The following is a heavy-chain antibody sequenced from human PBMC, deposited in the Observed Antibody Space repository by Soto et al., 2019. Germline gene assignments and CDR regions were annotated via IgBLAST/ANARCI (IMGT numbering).Heavy chain of an antibody. CDR2: INHSGST. Sequence: AETLSLTRAVYGGSFSGYYWSWIRQPPGKGLEWIGEINHSGSTNYNPSLKSRVTISVDTSKNQFSLKLSSVTAADTAVYYCARAPWLGYLYYYYGMDVWGQGTTVT. D-gene: IGHD6-19*01. J-gene: IGHJ6*02. CDR3: ARAPWLGYLYYYYGMDV. V-gene: IGHV4-34*01. CDR1: GGSFSGYY.